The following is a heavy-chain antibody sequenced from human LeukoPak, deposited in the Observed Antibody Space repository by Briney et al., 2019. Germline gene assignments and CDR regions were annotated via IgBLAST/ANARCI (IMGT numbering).Heavy chain of an antibody. D-gene: IGHD3-10*01. CDR3: AKHGSGSYQVY. J-gene: IGHJ4*02. CDR2: IKQDGSEK. V-gene: IGHV3-7*01. Sequence: GGSLRLSCAASGFTFSSYWMSWVRQAPGKGLEWAANIKQDGSEKYYVDSVKGRFAISRDNAKNSLYLQMNSLRAEDTAVYYCAKHGSGSYQVYWGQGTLVTVSS. CDR1: GFTFSSYW.